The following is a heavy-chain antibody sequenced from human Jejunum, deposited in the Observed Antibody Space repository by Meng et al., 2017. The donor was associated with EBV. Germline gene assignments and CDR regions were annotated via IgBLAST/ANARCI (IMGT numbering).Heavy chain of an antibody. Sequence: QGQMQESGPGLEKPSGTLSLICVVAGGSISDNDWWSWVRQPPGKGLEWLGEIYHGGGTNYNPSLESRVTISVDKSKNQFSLKLNSVTVADTAVYYCAGNGYYALEYWGPGILVTVSS. CDR3: AGNGYYALEY. V-gene: IGHV4-4*02. J-gene: IGHJ4*02. CDR2: IYHGGGT. CDR1: GGSISDNDW. D-gene: IGHD3-22*01.